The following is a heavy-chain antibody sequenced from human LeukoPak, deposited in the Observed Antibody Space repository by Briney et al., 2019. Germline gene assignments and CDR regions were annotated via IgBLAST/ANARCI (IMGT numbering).Heavy chain of an antibody. J-gene: IGHJ6*02. D-gene: IGHD3-3*01. V-gene: IGHV4-34*01. CDR1: GGSFSGYY. CDR2: INHSGST. Sequence: SETLSLTCAVYGGSFSGYYWSWIRQPPGKGLEWVGEINHSGSTNYNASLKSRVTISVDTSKNQFSLKLSSVTAADTAVYYCARDSVITIFGVVSDYYYYGMDVWGQGTTVTVSS. CDR3: ARDSVITIFGVVSDYYYYGMDV.